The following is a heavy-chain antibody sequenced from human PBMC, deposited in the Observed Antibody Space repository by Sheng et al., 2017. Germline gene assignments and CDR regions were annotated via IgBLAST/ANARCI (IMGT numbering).Heavy chain of an antibody. J-gene: IGHJ6*02. CDR3: ARGPKRSIAARKYYYGMDV. D-gene: IGHD6-6*01. CDR2: IGTAGDT. V-gene: IGHV3-13*01. Sequence: EVQLVESGGGLVQPGGSLRLSCAASGFTFSSYDMHWVRQATGKGLEWVSAIGTAGDTYYPGSVKGRFTISRENAKNSLYLQMNSLRAGDTAVYYCARGPKRSIAARKYYYGMDVWGQGTTVTVSS. CDR1: GFTFSSYD.